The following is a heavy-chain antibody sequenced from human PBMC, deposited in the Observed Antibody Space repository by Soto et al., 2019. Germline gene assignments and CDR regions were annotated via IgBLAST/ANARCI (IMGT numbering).Heavy chain of an antibody. CDR2: INPSGGST. Sequence: ASVKVSCKASGYTFTSYYMRWVRQAPGQGLEWMGIINPSGGSTSYAQKFQGRVTMTRDTSTSTVYMELSSLRSEDTAVYYCARDGGQLRYFDWLPRGPFDYWGQGTLVTVSS. J-gene: IGHJ4*02. CDR3: ARDGGQLRYFDWLPRGPFDY. V-gene: IGHV1-46*01. D-gene: IGHD3-9*01. CDR1: GYTFTSYY.